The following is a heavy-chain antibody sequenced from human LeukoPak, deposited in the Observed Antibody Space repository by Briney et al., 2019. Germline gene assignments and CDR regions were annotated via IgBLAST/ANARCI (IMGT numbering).Heavy chain of an antibody. D-gene: IGHD5-24*01. J-gene: IGHJ5*02. CDR1: GFTFSSYA. CDR2: ISSNGGST. V-gene: IGHV3-64*04. Sequence: GGSLRLSCSASGFTFSSYAMHWVRQAPGKGLEYVSAISSNGGSTYYADSVKGRFTISRDNSKNTLYLQMNSLRAEDTAVYYCAKVRRDGYNFWFDPWGQGTLVTVSS. CDR3: AKVRRDGYNFWFDP.